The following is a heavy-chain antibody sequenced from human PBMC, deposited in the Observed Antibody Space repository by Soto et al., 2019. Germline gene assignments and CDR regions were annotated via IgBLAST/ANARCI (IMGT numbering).Heavy chain of an antibody. D-gene: IGHD6-19*01. CDR2: ISGSGGST. J-gene: IGHJ4*02. CDR3: AKVPWLVRTSLYYFDY. Sequence: EVQLLESGGGLVQPGGSLRLSCAASGFTFSSYAMSWVRQAPGKGLEWVSAISGSGGSTYYADSVKGRFTISRDNSKNTRYLQMNSLRAEDTAVYYCAKVPWLVRTSLYYFDYWGQGTLVTVSS. CDR1: GFTFSSYA. V-gene: IGHV3-23*01.